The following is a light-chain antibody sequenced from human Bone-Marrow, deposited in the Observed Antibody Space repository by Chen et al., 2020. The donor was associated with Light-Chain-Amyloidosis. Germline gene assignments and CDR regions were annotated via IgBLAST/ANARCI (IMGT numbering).Light chain of an antibody. CDR2: GAS. Sequence: EVVMTQSPATLSVSPGERATLFCRASQGVSNNLAWYQQKPGQAPRLLISGASTRATGIPARFSGSGSGTEFTLTISSLQSEDFAVYYCQQYDQWPPWTFSQGTKVEIK. J-gene: IGKJ1*01. V-gene: IGKV3-15*01. CDR3: QQYDQWPPWT. CDR1: QGVSNN.